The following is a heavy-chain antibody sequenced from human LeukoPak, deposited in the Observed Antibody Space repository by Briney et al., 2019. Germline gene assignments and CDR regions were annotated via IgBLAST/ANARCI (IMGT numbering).Heavy chain of an antibody. Sequence: GGSLRLSCAASGFTVSSNYMSRVRQAPGKGLEWVSVIYSGGSTYYADSVKGRFTISRDNSKNTLYLQMNSLRAEDTAVYYCARDGRFSSGSSNWFDPWGQGTLVTVSS. D-gene: IGHD6-19*01. CDR1: GFTVSSNY. CDR2: IYSGGST. CDR3: ARDGRFSSGSSNWFDP. V-gene: IGHV3-53*01. J-gene: IGHJ5*02.